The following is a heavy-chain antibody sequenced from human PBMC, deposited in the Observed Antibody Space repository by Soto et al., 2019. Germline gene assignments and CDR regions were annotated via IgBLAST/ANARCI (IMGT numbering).Heavy chain of an antibody. Sequence: GASVKVSCKASGGTFSSYAISWVRQAPGQGLEWMGGIIPIFGTANYAQKFQGRVTITADKSTSTAYMELSSLRSEDTAVYYCARNLLDYDFWSGQLDYWGQRTLVTVSS. CDR2: IIPIFGTA. CDR1: GGTFSSYA. D-gene: IGHD3-3*01. J-gene: IGHJ4*02. CDR3: ARNLLDYDFWSGQLDY. V-gene: IGHV1-69*06.